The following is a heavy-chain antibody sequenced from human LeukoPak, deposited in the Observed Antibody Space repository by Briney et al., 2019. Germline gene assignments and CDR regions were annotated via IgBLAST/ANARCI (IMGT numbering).Heavy chain of an antibody. CDR2: IYTSGST. J-gene: IGHJ4*02. V-gene: IGHV4-59*10. CDR1: GGSFSGYY. D-gene: IGHD3-10*01. Sequence: SETLSLTCAVYGGSFSGYYWSWIRQPAGKGLEWIGRIYTSGSTNYNPSLKSRVTTSVDTSKNQFSLKLSSVTAADTAVYYCARVSLVRGAPDYYFDYWGQGTLVTVSS. CDR3: ARVSLVRGAPDYYFDY.